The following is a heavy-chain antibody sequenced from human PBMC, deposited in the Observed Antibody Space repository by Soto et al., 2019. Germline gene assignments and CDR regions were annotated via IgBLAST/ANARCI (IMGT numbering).Heavy chain of an antibody. D-gene: IGHD3-9*01. V-gene: IGHV3-23*01. CDR3: AKDPYDILTGYPPLGFDY. CDR1: GFTFSSYA. J-gene: IGHJ4*02. CDR2: ISGSGGST. Sequence: GGSLRLSCAASGFTFSSYAMSWVRQAPGTGLEWVSAISGSGGSTYYADSVKGRFTISRDNSKNTLYLQMNSLRAEDTAVYYCAKDPYDILTGYPPLGFDYWGQGTLVTVSS.